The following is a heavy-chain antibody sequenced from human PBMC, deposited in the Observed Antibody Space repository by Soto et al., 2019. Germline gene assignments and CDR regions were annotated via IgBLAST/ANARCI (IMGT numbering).Heavy chain of an antibody. D-gene: IGHD3-22*01. J-gene: IGHJ4*02. CDR1: GFTFSDYY. CDR2: ISSSESIV. CDR3: ARDLGYYDSSGYFDY. Sequence: TWGSLRLSCAASGFTFSDYYMSWIRQAPGKGLEWVSYISSSESIVSYADSVKGRFTISRDNAKNSLYLQMNSLRAEDTAVYFCARDLGYYDSSGYFDYWGQGTLVTVSS. V-gene: IGHV3-11*01.